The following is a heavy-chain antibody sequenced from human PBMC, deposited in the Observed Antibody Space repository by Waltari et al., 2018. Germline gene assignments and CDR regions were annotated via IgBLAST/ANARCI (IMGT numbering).Heavy chain of an antibody. V-gene: IGHV4-39*01. CDR2: IYYSGST. CDR1: GGSISRSSYY. D-gene: IGHD5-12*01. CDR3: ARHWKKSGYRFDP. Sequence: QLQLQASGPGLVKPSETVSLTCTLSGGSISRSSYYWGWIRQSPGKGLEWIGSIYYSGSTDYNPTLESRVTISGDTSKNQFSLKLSSVTAADTAVYYCARHWKKSGYRFDPWGQGTLVTVSS. J-gene: IGHJ5*02.